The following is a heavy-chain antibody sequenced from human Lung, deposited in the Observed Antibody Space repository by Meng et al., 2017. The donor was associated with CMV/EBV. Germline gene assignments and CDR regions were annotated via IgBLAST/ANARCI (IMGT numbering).Heavy chain of an antibody. CDR2: VFYSGTT. CDR1: DACMSSSSYY. Sequence: QVRVLELGPDAGDASSILSLTCSVADACMSSSSYYSAWIRQPPGEGLEWIGCVFYSGTTYYTSSLKMRVSISVATSKNQFSLKLSSVTAADTAVYYCARHHHSPTFDYWGQGTLVTVSS. D-gene: IGHD1-14*01. V-gene: IGHV4-39*01. J-gene: IGHJ4*02. CDR3: ARHHHSPTFDY.